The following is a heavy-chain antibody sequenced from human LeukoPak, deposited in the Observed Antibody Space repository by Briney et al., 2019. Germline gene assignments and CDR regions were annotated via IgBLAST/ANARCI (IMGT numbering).Heavy chain of an antibody. V-gene: IGHV1-69*13. J-gene: IGHJ6*03. CDR3: ATPTTVTTYYYYYMDV. CDR1: GGTFSSYA. Sequence: SVKVSCKASGGTFSSYAISWVRQAPGQGREWMGGIIPIFGTANYAQKFQGRVTITADESTSTAYMELSSLRSEDTAVYYCATPTTVTTYYYYYMDVWGKGTTVTISS. D-gene: IGHD4-17*01. CDR2: IIPIFGTA.